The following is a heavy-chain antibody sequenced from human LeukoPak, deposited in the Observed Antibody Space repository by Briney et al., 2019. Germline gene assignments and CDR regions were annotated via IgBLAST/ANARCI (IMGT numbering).Heavy chain of an antibody. CDR3: ARENTWKYDFWSGLQYYFDY. CDR1: GFSLSTSGLG. J-gene: IGHJ4*02. D-gene: IGHD3-3*01. V-gene: IGHV2-5*01. Sequence: SGPTLVKPTQTLTLTCTFSGFSLSTSGLGVGWIRQPPGKALEWLALIYWNDDKRYSPSVKSRLTITKDTSNNQVVLTMTNMDPVDTATYYCARENTWKYDFWSGLQYYFDYWGQGTLVTVSS. CDR2: IYWNDDK.